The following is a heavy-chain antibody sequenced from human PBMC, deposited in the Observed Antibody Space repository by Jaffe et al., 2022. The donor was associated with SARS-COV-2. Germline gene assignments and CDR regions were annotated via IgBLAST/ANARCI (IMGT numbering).Heavy chain of an antibody. Sequence: QVQLQESGPGLVKPSETLSLTCTVSGGSISSYYWSWIRQPPGKGLEWIGYIYYSGSTNYNPSLKSRVTISVDTSKNQFSLKLSSVTAADTAVYYCARGGGSRDGSENFDYWGQGTLVTVSS. J-gene: IGHJ4*02. V-gene: IGHV4-59*01. CDR3: ARGGGSRDGSENFDY. CDR1: GGSISSYY. CDR2: IYYSGST. D-gene: IGHD2-15*01.